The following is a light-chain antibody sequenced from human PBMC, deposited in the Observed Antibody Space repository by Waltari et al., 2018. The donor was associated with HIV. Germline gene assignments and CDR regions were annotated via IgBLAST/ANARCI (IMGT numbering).Light chain of an antibody. J-gene: IGLJ3*02. CDR1: ALPKTY. CDR2: DDS. Sequence: SYELTQPPSVSVSPGQTARITCSGDALPKTYAYWYQQKSGQAPVLVIYDDSKRPSEIPERFSGSSSGTMASLTISGARVEDEADYYCYSTDSSGYYWVFGGGTKLTVL. CDR3: YSTDSSGYYWV. V-gene: IGLV3-10*01.